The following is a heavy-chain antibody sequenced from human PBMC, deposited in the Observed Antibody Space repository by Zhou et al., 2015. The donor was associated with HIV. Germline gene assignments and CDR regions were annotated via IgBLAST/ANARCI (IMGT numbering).Heavy chain of an antibody. CDR2: VIPQSGVV. CDR3: VLETLEGKRWGPQRERGNWYFDL. D-gene: IGHD3-16*01. J-gene: IGHJ2*01. V-gene: IGHV1-69*02. CDR1: GFSLKDFV. Sequence: QLVQSGPEVKKPGSSVKVSCKASGFSLKDFVITWLRQAPGQGLEWMGRVIPQSGVVDHAQKFKVRVRLSGKKSSLTTFMEIRNLRSEDTAVYFCVLETLEGKRWGPQRERGNWYFDLWGPGTLVTVSS.